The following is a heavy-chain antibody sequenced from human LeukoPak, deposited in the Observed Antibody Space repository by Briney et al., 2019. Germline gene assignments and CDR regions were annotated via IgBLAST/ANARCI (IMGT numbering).Heavy chain of an antibody. CDR1: GASVSATNHY. Sequence: PSETLSLTCTVSGASVSATNHYWSWLRQHPGQGPEWIAYIYYDAGAYYNPSLESRVTISLDSSANQFSLGLSSVTAADTAVYYCATQMATRFGYYYYGMDVWGQGTTVTVSS. D-gene: IGHD5-24*01. CDR2: IYYDAGA. CDR3: ATQMATRFGYYYYGMDV. J-gene: IGHJ6*02. V-gene: IGHV4-39*01.